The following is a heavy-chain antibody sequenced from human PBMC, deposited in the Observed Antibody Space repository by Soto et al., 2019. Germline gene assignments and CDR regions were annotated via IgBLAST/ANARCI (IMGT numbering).Heavy chain of an antibody. CDR3: ARALYYYDNSGLAY. J-gene: IGHJ4*02. CDR2: INIYSGDA. CDR1: GYTFTSYG. D-gene: IGHD3-22*01. Sequence: LEQSGPEVKKTGASVKVSCKASGYTFTSYGISWVRQAPGPGLEWMGWINIYSGDANYAQSFQDRVTMTRDTSTNTVYMEMRTLRSDDTAVYYCARALYYYDNSGLAYWGQGTLVTVSS. V-gene: IGHV1-18*01.